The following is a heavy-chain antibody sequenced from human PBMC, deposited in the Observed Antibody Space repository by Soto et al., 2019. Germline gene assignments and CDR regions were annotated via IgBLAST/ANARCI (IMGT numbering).Heavy chain of an antibody. V-gene: IGHV1-69*08. J-gene: IGHJ2*01. D-gene: IGHD3-16*01. CDR1: EDTFSANT. CDR3: ATSPLIRWDLDL. Sequence: VQLVQSGSEVKKPGSSVRVSCKTSEDTFSANTINWVLLAPGQVLEWLGRVIPVLGTTHYTQKFEDRVTISADKTTRTSYMYLSSLKSGDTALYYCATSPLIRWDLDLWGRGTLVTVSS. CDR2: VIPVLGTT.